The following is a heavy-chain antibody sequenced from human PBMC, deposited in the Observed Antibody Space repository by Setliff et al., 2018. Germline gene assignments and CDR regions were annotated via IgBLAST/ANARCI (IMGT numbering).Heavy chain of an antibody. CDR1: GGTFTYYY. V-gene: IGHV4-34*01. Sequence: SETLSLACAASGGTFTYYYWTWIRQSPGKGLEWIGEINHSGSPNYNPSLKNRVTISIDTSRNQFSLKLNSMTTADTAVYYCARGRNIAARLLDSWGQGTLVTVSS. J-gene: IGHJ4*02. CDR2: INHSGSP. CDR3: ARGRNIAARLLDS. D-gene: IGHD6-6*01.